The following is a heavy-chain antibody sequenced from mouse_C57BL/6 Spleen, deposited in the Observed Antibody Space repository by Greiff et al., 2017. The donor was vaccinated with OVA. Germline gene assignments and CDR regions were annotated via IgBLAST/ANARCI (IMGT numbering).Heavy chain of an antibody. D-gene: IGHD1-1*01. Sequence: EVMLVESGGGLVKPGGSLKLSCAASGFTFSSYAMSWVRQTPEKRLEWVATISDGGSYTYYPDNVKGRFTISRDNAKNNLYLQMSHLKSEDTAMYYCARGSTTVPWAMDYWGQGTSVTVSS. CDR1: GFTFSSYA. V-gene: IGHV5-4*03. CDR3: ARGSTTVPWAMDY. CDR2: ISDGGSYT. J-gene: IGHJ4*01.